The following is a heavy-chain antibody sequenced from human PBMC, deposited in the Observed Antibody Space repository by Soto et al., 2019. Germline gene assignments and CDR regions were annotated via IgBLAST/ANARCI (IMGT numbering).Heavy chain of an antibody. D-gene: IGHD3-22*01. J-gene: IGHJ4*02. CDR3: AGRDDSSGYYPGSDY. CDR1: GGSVNSYDHY. CDR2: VYYSGGT. V-gene: IGHV4-61*08. Sequence: PSETLSLTCTVSGGSVNSYDHYWSWIRQPPGKGLEWIAYVYYSGGTNYNPSLKSRVTISVGTSKNQFSLKLSSVTAADTAVYYCAGRDDSSGYYPGSDYWAQRTLVTVSS.